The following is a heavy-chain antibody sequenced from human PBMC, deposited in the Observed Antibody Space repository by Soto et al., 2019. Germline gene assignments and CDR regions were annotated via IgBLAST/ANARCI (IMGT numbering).Heavy chain of an antibody. D-gene: IGHD3-16*01. V-gene: IGHV3-23*01. Sequence: EVQLLESGGGLVQPGGSLRLSCAASGFTFSSYAMSWVRQAPGKGLEWVSAISGSGGSTYYADSVKGRFTISRDNSKNTLDLQMNSPRAEDTAVYYCAKGCRDYVWGTHMDVWGQGTTVTVSS. CDR2: ISGSGGST. CDR3: AKGCRDYVWGTHMDV. CDR1: GFTFSSYA. J-gene: IGHJ6*02.